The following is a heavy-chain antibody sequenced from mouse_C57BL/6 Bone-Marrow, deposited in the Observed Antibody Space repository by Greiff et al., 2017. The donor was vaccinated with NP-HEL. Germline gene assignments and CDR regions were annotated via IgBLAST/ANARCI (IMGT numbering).Heavy chain of an antibody. V-gene: IGHV1-15*01. J-gene: IGHJ2*01. D-gene: IGHD6-1*01. CDR1: GYTFTDYE. Sequence: QVHVKQSGAELVRPGASVTLSCKASGYTFTDYEMHWVKQTPVHGLEWIGAIDPETGGTAYNQKFKGKAILTADKSSSTAYMELRSLTSEDSAVYYCTRREASSDYWGQGTTLTVSS. CDR2: IDPETGGT. CDR3: TRREASSDY.